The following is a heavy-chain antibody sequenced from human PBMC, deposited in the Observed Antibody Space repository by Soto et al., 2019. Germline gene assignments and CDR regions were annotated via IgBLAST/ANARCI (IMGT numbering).Heavy chain of an antibody. CDR1: GFTFSSYS. Sequence: EVQLVESGGGLVKPGGSLRLSCAASGFTFSSYSMNWVRQAPGKGLEWVSSISSSSSYIYYADSVKGRFTISRDNAKNSLYLQMNRLRAEDTAVYYCAIDQLELRYYYYMDVWGKGTTVTVSS. CDR3: AIDQLELRYYYYMDV. J-gene: IGHJ6*03. D-gene: IGHD1-7*01. CDR2: ISSSSSYI. V-gene: IGHV3-21*01.